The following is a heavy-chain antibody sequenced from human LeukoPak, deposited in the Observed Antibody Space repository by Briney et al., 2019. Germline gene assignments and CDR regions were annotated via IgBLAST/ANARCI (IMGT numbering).Heavy chain of an antibody. V-gene: IGHV3-74*01. J-gene: IGHJ4*02. CDR3: ASFGIDWVGDY. CDR2: MNVDGSYT. CDR1: GFTFSTYW. Sequence: GGSLRLSCAASGFTFSTYWMHWVRQAPGKGLVWVSRMNVDGSYTAYADSVKGRFTMSRDNAKNTLYLQMNSLRAEDTAVYYCASFGIDWVGDYWGQGTLVTVSS. D-gene: IGHD3-9*01.